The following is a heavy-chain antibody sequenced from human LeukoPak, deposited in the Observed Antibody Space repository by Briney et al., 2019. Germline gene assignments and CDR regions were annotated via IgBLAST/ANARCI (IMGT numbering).Heavy chain of an antibody. J-gene: IGHJ5*02. CDR1: GYTFIGYY. D-gene: IGHD6-19*01. Sequence: GASVKVSCKASGYTFIGYYMHWVRQAPGQGLEWMGRINPNSGGTNYAQKFQGRVTMTRDTSISTAYMELSRLRSDDTAVYYCARGRYSSGWYRGANWFDPWGQGTLVTVSS. V-gene: IGHV1-2*06. CDR2: INPNSGGT. CDR3: ARGRYSSGWYRGANWFDP.